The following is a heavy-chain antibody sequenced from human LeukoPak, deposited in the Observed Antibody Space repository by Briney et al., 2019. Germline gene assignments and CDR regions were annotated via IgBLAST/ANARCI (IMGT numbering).Heavy chain of an antibody. D-gene: IGHD3-22*01. CDR2: ISWNSGSI. Sequence: PGGSLRLSCAASGFTFDDYAMHWVRHAPGKGLEGVSGISWNSGSIGYADSVKGRFTISRDNAKNSLYLQMNSLRAEDTALYYCAKANYYDSSGYYFDYWGQGTLVTVSS. J-gene: IGHJ4*02. CDR1: GFTFDDYA. CDR3: AKANYYDSSGYYFDY. V-gene: IGHV3-9*01.